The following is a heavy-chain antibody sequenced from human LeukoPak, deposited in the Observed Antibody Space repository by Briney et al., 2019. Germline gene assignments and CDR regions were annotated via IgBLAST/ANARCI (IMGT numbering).Heavy chain of an antibody. J-gene: IGHJ4*02. CDR1: GFTFSNYW. V-gene: IGHV3-7*01. CDR2: INNDGSEK. Sequence: GSLRLSCAASGFTFSNYWMSWVRQAPGKGLEWVAHINNDGSEKYYVDSVKGRFTISRDNARNSLYLQMNSLRVEDTAVYYCARDKVTYWGQGTLVTVSS. CDR3: ARDKVTY.